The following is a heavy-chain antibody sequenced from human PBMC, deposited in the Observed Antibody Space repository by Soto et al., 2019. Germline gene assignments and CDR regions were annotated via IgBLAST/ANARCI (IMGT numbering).Heavy chain of an antibody. CDR1: YGSFIGCY. J-gene: IGHJ4*02. D-gene: IGHD2-21*01. CDR2: ENHNGVS. V-gene: IGHV4-34*02. CDR3: ARGFGVTAPGIRGDSYPLDY. Sequence: EQLLQQGAGGLMKSADILLTCGVEYGSFIGCYWCWMRHPPREGVLWSGEENHNGVSNYNPSLNSRVTFSVDTSKNHFSLMLRSVTAADTGVYYCARGFGVTAPGIRGDSYPLDYWGQGTLVTVSS.